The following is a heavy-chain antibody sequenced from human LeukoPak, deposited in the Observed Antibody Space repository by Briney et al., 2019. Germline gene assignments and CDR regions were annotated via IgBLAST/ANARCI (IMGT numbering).Heavy chain of an antibody. CDR2: IYYGGST. D-gene: IGHD6-13*01. CDR3: ARTLDKDSSSAPYYYYMDV. V-gene: IGHV4-59*12. CDR1: GGSFSSYY. J-gene: IGHJ6*03. Sequence: SETLSLTCAVYGGSFSSYYWSWIRQPPGKGLEWIGYIYYGGSTNYNPSLKSRVTISVDTSKNQFSLKLSSVTAADTAVYYCARTLDKDSSSAPYYYYMDVWGKGTTVTVSS.